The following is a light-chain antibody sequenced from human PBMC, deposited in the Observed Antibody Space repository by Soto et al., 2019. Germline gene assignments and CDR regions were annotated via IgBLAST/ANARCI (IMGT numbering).Light chain of an antibody. V-gene: IGKV3-15*01. CDR1: QSVSSS. CDR3: QHYNNWSWT. CDR2: GAS. Sequence: ERVKMRSPATISVSPGERATLSCRASQSVSSSLAWYQQKPGQAPRLLIYGASTRASGIPARFSGSGSGTEFTLTISSLQSEDFAVYYCQHYNNWSWTFGQGTKVDI. J-gene: IGKJ1*01.